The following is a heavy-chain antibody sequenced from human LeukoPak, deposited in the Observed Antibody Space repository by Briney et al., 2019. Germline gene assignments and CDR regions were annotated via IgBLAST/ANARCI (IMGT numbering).Heavy chain of an antibody. J-gene: IGHJ6*02. CDR3: ARELDIVVVPAATGYGMDV. V-gene: IGHV1-46*01. CDR1: GYTFTSYY. D-gene: IGHD2-2*03. Sequence: ASVKVSCKASGYTFTSYYMHWVRQAPGQGLEWMGIINPSGGSTSYAQKFQGRVTMTRDASTSTVYMELSSLRSEDTAVYYCARELDIVVVPAATGYGMDVWGQGTTVTVS. CDR2: INPSGGST.